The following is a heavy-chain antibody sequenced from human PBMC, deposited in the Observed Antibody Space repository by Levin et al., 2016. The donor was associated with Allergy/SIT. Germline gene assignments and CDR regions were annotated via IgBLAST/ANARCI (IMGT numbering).Heavy chain of an antibody. CDR2: IYYDGST. CDR3: AREGVGQRPLDY. V-gene: IGHV4-59*01. D-gene: IGHD6-25*01. CDR1: GVSITNYY. Sequence: SETLSLTCSVSGVSITNYYWSWIRQPPGKGLEWVGYIYYDGSTNYNPSLKSRATISRDTSKNRIFLKLTSVTAADTAVYYCAREGVGQRPLDYWGQGTLVSVSS. J-gene: IGHJ4*02.